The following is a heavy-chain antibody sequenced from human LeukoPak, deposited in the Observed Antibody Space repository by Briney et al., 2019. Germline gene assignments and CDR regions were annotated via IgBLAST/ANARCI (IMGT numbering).Heavy chain of an antibody. V-gene: IGHV1-18*01. CDR1: GYTFTSYG. CDR2: ISTYNGNT. D-gene: IGHD3/OR15-3a*01. CDR3: ARTYDSSTGYYFDY. Sequence: ASVKVSCEASGYTFTSYGITWLRQAPGQGLERVGYISTYNGNTDYAQKFQDRVTLTTDTSTSTAYMELRSLRSDDTAVYFCARTYDSSTGYYFDYWGQGTLVTVSS. J-gene: IGHJ4*02.